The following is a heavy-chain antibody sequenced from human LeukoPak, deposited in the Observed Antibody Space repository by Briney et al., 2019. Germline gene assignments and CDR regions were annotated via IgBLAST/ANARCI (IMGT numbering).Heavy chain of an antibody. Sequence: GGSLRLSCAASGFTFSSYAMSWVRQAPGKGLEWASAISGSGGSTYYADSVKGRFTISRDNSKNTLYLQMNSLRAEDTAVYYCAKGRLGIRERALYYWGQGTLVTVSS. CDR1: GFTFSSYA. CDR2: ISGSGGST. J-gene: IGHJ4*02. CDR3: AKGRLGIRERALYY. D-gene: IGHD7-27*01. V-gene: IGHV3-23*01.